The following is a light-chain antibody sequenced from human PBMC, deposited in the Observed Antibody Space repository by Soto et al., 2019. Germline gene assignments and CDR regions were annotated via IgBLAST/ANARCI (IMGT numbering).Light chain of an antibody. J-gene: IGKJ4*01. CDR2: GAS. CDR3: QQRSNWPLT. V-gene: IGKV3D-20*02. CDR1: QSVSSSY. Sequence: EIVLTQSQATLSLSPGERATLSCLASQSVSSSYLAWYQQKPGQAPRLLIYGASTRATGIPARFSGSGSGTEFTLTISSLEPEDFAVYYCQQRSNWPLTFGGGTKVDIK.